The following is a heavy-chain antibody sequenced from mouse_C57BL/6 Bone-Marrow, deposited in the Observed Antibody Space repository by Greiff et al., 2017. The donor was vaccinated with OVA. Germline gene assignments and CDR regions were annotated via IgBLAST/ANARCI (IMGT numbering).Heavy chain of an antibody. D-gene: IGHD1-1*01. CDR2: INPNNGGT. Sequence: VQLQQSGPELVKPGASVKISCKASGYTFTDYYMNWVKQSHGKSLEWIGDINPNNGGTSYNQKFKGKATLTVDKSSSTAYMELRSLTSEDSAVYYCARRGYYGYWGQGTTLTVSS. CDR1: GYTFTDYY. CDR3: ARRGYYGY. V-gene: IGHV1-26*01. J-gene: IGHJ2*01.